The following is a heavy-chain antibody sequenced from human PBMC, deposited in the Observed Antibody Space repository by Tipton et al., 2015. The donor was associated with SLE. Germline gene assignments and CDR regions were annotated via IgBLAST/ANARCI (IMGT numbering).Heavy chain of an antibody. Sequence: TLSLTCTVSGGSISSGGYYWSWIRQPAGEGLEGIGRIYTRGRPNYNPSLKSRVTISKDPSKNQFSLRLNSVTAADTAVYYCARFRDEYYYYAMDVWGQGTTVTVSS. V-gene: IGHV4-61*02. CDR1: GGSISSGGYY. CDR3: ARFRDEYYYYAMDV. J-gene: IGHJ6*02. CDR2: IYTRGRP.